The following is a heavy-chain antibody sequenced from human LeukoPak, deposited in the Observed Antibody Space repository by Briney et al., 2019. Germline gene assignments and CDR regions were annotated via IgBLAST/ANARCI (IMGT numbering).Heavy chain of an antibody. Sequence: GGSLRLSCAASGFTFSSYWMSWVRQAPGKGLEWVANIKQDGSEKYYVDSVKGRFTISRDDSKNTAYLQMNSLKTEDTAVYYCKGYSSGWYEGYYYYYMDVWGKGTTVTVSS. CDR3: KGYSSGWYEGYYYYYMDV. CDR2: IKQDGSEK. V-gene: IGHV3-7*03. J-gene: IGHJ6*03. D-gene: IGHD6-19*01. CDR1: GFTFSSYW.